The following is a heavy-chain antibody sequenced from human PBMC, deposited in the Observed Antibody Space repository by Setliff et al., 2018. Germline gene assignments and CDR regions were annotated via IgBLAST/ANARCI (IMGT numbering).Heavy chain of an antibody. V-gene: IGHV4-4*07. Sequence: PSETLSLTCTVSGDSISNYYWNWIRQPAGKGLEWIGRIYVTEGTKYNPSLKTRVTMSVDTSKNQFALNLRSVTAADSAVYYCARDPVDGHGHFDYWGQGTLVTVSS. J-gene: IGHJ4*02. D-gene: IGHD2-8*01. CDR3: ARDPVDGHGHFDY. CDR1: GDSISNYY. CDR2: IYVTEGT.